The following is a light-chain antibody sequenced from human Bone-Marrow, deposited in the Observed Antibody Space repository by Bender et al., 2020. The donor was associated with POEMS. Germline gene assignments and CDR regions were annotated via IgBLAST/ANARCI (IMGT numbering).Light chain of an antibody. J-gene: IGLJ1*01. CDR3: CSYIGTEGYA. Sequence: QSALTQPASVSGSPGQSITISCTGSNTDVDIYNIVSWYQQAPGEAPKLIISEGSERPSGVSNRFSASKSGNTASLTISGLQAEDEADYYCCSYIGTEGYAFGAGTKVTV. CDR1: NTDVDIYNI. CDR2: EGS. V-gene: IGLV2-23*01.